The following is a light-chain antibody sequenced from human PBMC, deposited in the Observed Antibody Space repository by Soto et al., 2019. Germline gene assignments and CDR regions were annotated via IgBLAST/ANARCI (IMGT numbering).Light chain of an antibody. CDR1: NKDVIVYNY. V-gene: IGLV2-14*01. CDR2: DVS. J-gene: IGLJ1*01. Sequence: QSVLTQPASVSGSPGQSITISCTGTNKDVIVYNYVSWYQQHPGKAPKFMIYDVSNRPSGVSNLFSGSKSGNTASLTISGLQAEDEADYYCSSYTTSNTRQIVFGTGTKVTVL. CDR3: SSYTTSNTRQIV.